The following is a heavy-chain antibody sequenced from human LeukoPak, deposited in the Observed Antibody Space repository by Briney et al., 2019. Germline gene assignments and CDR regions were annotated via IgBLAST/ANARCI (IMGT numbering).Heavy chain of an antibody. CDR2: IYYSGST. CDR1: GGSITSHY. D-gene: IGHD4-11*01. J-gene: IGHJ4*02. V-gene: IGHV4-59*11. CDR3: ARRSYSNYEGFDY. Sequence: MPSETLSLTCTVSGGSITSHYWSWIRQPPGKGLEWIGYIYYSGSTNYNPSLKSRVTMSVDTSKNQVSLKLTSVTAADTAVYYCARRSYSNYEGFDYWGQGTLVTVSS.